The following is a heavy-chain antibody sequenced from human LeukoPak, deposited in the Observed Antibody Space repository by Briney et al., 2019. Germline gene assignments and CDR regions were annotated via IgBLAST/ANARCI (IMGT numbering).Heavy chain of an antibody. CDR1: GFTFSSYW. V-gene: IGHV3-30*03. J-gene: IGHJ4*02. CDR3: ARDQIGYYGSGSRFDY. D-gene: IGHD3-10*01. Sequence: GGSLRLSCAASGFTFSSYWMHWVRQAPGKGLEWVAVISFDGTNKYHADSVRGRFTISRDNSRNTLYLQMNSLRAEDTAVYHCARDQIGYYGSGSRFDYWGQGTLVTVSS. CDR2: ISFDGTNK.